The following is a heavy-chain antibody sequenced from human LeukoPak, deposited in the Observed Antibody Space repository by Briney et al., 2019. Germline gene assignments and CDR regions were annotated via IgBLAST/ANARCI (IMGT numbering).Heavy chain of an antibody. CDR1: GFIFRSHR. CDR2: IKEDGSEK. J-gene: IGHJ2*01. CDR3: VRAAPDTRYRHFDF. D-gene: IGHD2-2*02. V-gene: IGHV3-7*04. Sequence: GGSLRLSCVASGFIFRSHRMKWVRQAPGKGLEWVADIKEDGSEKYYEDSVKGRFIISRDNAENSLSLQMSSLRVEDTAVYYCVRAAPDTRYRHFDFWGRGTLVSVSS.